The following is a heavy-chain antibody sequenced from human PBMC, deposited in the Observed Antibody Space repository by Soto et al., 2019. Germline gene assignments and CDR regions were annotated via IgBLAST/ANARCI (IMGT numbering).Heavy chain of an antibody. CDR2: INDSGNI. CDR3: ARGVMLLWGELSPRGGYYYYMDV. Sequence: QVQLQQWGAGLLKPSETLSLTCAVYGGSFSGYQWTWIRQTPGKGLEWIGEINDSGNINYNPSLQNRVTNLVDTAEKQISLKLRSLMAADTAAYYCARGVMLLWGELSPRGGYYYYMDVWGKGTTVTVSS. CDR1: GGSFSGYQ. J-gene: IGHJ6*03. V-gene: IGHV4-34*01. D-gene: IGHD2-21*01.